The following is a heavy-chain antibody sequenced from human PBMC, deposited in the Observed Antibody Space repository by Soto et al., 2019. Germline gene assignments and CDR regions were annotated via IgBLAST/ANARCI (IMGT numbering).Heavy chain of an antibody. CDR1: GFTFSSYD. J-gene: IGHJ6*02. V-gene: IGHV3-13*01. CDR3: AKLLRFLEWLLRYYYYYYGMDV. D-gene: IGHD3-3*01. CDR2: IGTAGDT. Sequence: PGGSLRLSCAASGFTFSSYDMHWVRQATGKGLEWVSAIGTAGDTYYPGSVKGRFTISRENAKNSLYLQMNSLRAGDTAVYYCAKLLRFLEWLLRYYYYYYGMDVWGQGTTVTVSS.